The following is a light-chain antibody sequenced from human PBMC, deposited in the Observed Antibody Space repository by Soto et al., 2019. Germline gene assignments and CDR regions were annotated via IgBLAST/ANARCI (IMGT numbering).Light chain of an antibody. Sequence: QSALTQPASVSGSPGQSITISCTGTSSDVGGYNYVSWYQQHPGKAPKLMVYEVSNRPSGVSNRFSGSKSGNTASLTISGLQDEDEADYYCSSYTSSSTQVFGTGTKLTVL. J-gene: IGLJ1*01. CDR1: SSDVGGYNY. CDR2: EVS. V-gene: IGLV2-14*01. CDR3: SSYTSSSTQV.